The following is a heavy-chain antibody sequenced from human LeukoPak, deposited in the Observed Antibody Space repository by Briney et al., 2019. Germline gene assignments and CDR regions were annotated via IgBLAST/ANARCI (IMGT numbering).Heavy chain of an antibody. Sequence: ASETLSLTCTVSGGSISSYYWSWIRQPPGKGLEWIGYIYYSGSTNYNPSLKSRVTISGDTSKNQFSLKLSSVTAADTAVYYCARGAGDCSSTSCYDYYYYGMDVWGQGTTVTVSS. J-gene: IGHJ6*02. D-gene: IGHD2-2*01. CDR3: ARGAGDCSSTSCYDYYYYGMDV. CDR2: IYYSGST. CDR1: GGSISSYY. V-gene: IGHV4-59*01.